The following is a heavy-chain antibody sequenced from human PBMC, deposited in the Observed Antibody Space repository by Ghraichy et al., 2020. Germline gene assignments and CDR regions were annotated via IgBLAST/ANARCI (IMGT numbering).Heavy chain of an antibody. CDR3: ARDPQQLAFDY. V-gene: IGHV3-30-3*01. J-gene: IGHJ4*02. D-gene: IGHD6-13*01. Sequence: LRLSCAASGFTFSSYAMHWVRQAPGKGLEWVAVISYDGSNKYYADSVKGRFTISRDNSKNTLYLQMNSLRAEDTAVYYCARDPQQLAFDYWGQGTLVTVSS. CDR1: GFTFSSYA. CDR2: ISYDGSNK.